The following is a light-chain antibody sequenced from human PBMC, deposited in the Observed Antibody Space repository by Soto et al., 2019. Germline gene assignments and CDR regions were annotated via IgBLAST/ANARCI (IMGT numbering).Light chain of an antibody. CDR2: DVS. CDR1: SSDVGGYNY. J-gene: IGLJ2*01. CDR3: SSYTSSSTRG. V-gene: IGLV2-14*01. Sequence: QSALTQPASVSGSPGQSITISCTGTSSDVGGYNYVSWYQQHPGKAPKLMIYDVSNRPSGVSNRFSDSKSGNTASLTISGIQAEVEADYYCSSYTSSSTRGFGGGTKLTVL.